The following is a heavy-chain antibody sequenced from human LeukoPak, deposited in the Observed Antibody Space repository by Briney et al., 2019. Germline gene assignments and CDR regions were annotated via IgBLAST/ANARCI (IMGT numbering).Heavy chain of an antibody. CDR2: IIPILGIA. Sequence: ASVKVSCKASGGTFSSYTISWVRQAPGQGLEWMGRIIPILGIANYAQKFQGRVTITADKSTSTAYMELSSLRSEDTAVYYCAHEAIVGVASPYFDYCGQGTLVNVSS. CDR1: GGTFSSYT. J-gene: IGHJ4*02. CDR3: AHEAIVGVASPYFDY. D-gene: IGHD3-3*01. V-gene: IGHV1-69*02.